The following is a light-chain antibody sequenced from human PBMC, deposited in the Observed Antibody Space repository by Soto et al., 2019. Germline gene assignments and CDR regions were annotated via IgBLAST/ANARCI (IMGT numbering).Light chain of an antibody. V-gene: IGKV2-28*01. CDR1: QSILHSNGYNY. CDR2: LGS. J-gene: IGKJ2*01. Sequence: DIVMTQSPLSLPVTPGEPASISCRSSQSILHSNGYNYLDWYLQKPGQSPQLLIYLGSNRASGVPESFSGSGSGTDFTRKISRVEAEDVGVYYCMQALQTPSPDTFGQGTKLEIK. CDR3: MQALQTPSPDT.